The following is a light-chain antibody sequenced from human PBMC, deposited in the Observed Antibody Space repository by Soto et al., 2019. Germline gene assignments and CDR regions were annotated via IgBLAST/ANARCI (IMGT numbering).Light chain of an antibody. V-gene: IGLV2-8*01. CDR1: ASDIGRYNY. CDR3: NPYVGSNNCV. J-gene: IGLJ1*01. CDR2: EVT. Sequence: QSVLTQPPSASGSPGQSVTISCIGTASDIGRYNYVSWYQHHPGKAPKLIIYEVTKRPSGVPDRFSGSKSGNTASLTVSGLQADDEADYYCNPYVGSNNCVFGNGTKVTV.